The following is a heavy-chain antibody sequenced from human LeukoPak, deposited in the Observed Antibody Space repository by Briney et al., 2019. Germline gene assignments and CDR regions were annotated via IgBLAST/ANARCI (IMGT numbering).Heavy chain of an antibody. Sequence: TGGSLRLSCAASGFSFSAYAMRWVRQAPGKGLEWVSSISGADDKTYTYYADSVKGRFSISRDNSKNILYLQTNSLRVEDTAVYYCAKDLRGVTVAGTFDSWGQGTLVTVSS. V-gene: IGHV3-23*01. J-gene: IGHJ4*02. CDR3: AKDLRGVTVAGTFDS. CDR1: GFSFSAYA. CDR2: ISGADDKT. D-gene: IGHD6-19*01.